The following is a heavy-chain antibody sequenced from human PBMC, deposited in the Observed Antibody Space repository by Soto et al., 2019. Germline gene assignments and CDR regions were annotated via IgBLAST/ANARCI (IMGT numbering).Heavy chain of an antibody. CDR2: INNGGGTT. Sequence: GGSLRLSCAASGFTFSSYAMSWVRQAPGKGLEWVSVINNGGGTTYYADSVKGRFTISRDNSKNTLYLQMNSLRAEDTAVYYCAKAAVNWNDADAFDIGGQGTMVTVSS. D-gene: IGHD1-1*01. CDR3: AKAAVNWNDADAFDI. J-gene: IGHJ3*02. V-gene: IGHV3-23*01. CDR1: GFTFSSYA.